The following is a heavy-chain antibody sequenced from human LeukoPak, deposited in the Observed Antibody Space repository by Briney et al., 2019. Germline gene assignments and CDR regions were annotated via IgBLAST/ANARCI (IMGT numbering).Heavy chain of an antibody. Sequence: SETLSLTCTVSGGSISSYYWSWIRQTPGKGLEWIGYIYYSGSTNYNPSLKSRANISVDTSKNQFSLKLSSVTAADTALYYCASLYCSSTSCYLFHWGQGTLVTVSS. J-gene: IGHJ4*02. CDR1: GGSISSYY. D-gene: IGHD2-2*01. V-gene: IGHV4-59*08. CDR2: IYYSGST. CDR3: ASLYCSSTSCYLFH.